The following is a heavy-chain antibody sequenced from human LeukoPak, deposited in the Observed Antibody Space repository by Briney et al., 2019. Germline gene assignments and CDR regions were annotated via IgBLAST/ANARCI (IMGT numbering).Heavy chain of an antibody. CDR2: INPNSGGT. CDR1: GYTFTGYY. Sequence: ASVKVSCKASGYTFTGYYMHWVRQAPGQGLEWMGWINPNSGGTNYAQKFQGRVTMTRDTSISTAYMELSRPRSDDTAVYYCARDSSLVRGVITTDYWGQGTLVTVSS. D-gene: IGHD3-10*01. V-gene: IGHV1-2*02. CDR3: ARDSSLVRGVITTDY. J-gene: IGHJ4*02.